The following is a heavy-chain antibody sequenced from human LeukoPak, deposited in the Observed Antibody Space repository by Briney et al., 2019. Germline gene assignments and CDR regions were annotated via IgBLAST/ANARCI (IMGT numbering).Heavy chain of an antibody. D-gene: IGHD6-19*01. Sequence: PGGSLRLSCAASGFTFSDYYMIWIRQAPGEGLEWGSYISSSGSTIYYADSVKGRFTISRDNAKNSLYLQVNSLRAEDTAVYYCARDLGYSSGWVYFDYWGQGTLVTVSS. CDR3: ARDLGYSSGWVYFDY. CDR1: GFTFSDYY. CDR2: ISSSGSTI. V-gene: IGHV3-11*04. J-gene: IGHJ4*02.